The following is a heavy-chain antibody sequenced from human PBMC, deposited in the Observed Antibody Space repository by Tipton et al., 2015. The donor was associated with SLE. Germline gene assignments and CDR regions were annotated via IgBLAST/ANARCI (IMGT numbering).Heavy chain of an antibody. V-gene: IGHV4-4*02. CDR2: IYHSGST. D-gene: IGHD1-14*01. Sequence: SLRLSCAASGFTFSSYAMSWVRQAPGKGLEWIGEIYHSGSTNYNPSLKSRVTISVDKSKNQFSLKLSSVTAADTAVYYCARLRTTGVFDYWGQGTLVTVSS. J-gene: IGHJ4*02. CDR3: ARLRTTGVFDY. CDR1: GFTFSSYAM.